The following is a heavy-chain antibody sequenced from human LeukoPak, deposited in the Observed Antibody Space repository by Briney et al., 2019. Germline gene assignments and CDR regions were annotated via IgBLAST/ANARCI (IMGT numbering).Heavy chain of an antibody. J-gene: IGHJ4*02. Sequence: SVKVSCKASGYTFTTYEIHWVRQAPGQGLEWMGWISTYNVNTNYAQKLQGRVTMTTDTSTSTAYMELRSLRSDDTAVYYCARETYYDILTGADCWGQGTLVTVSS. D-gene: IGHD3-9*01. CDR1: GYTFTTYE. CDR2: ISTYNVNT. V-gene: IGHV1-18*01. CDR3: ARETYYDILTGADC.